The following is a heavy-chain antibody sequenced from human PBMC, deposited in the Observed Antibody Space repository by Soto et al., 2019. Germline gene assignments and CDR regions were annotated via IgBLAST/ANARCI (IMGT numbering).Heavy chain of an antibody. CDR1: GGSISSSSYY. D-gene: IGHD6-13*01. CDR3: GVGSSSWEGYYYYGMDV. Sequence: QLQLQESGPGLVKPSETLSLTCTVSGGSISSSSYYWGWIRQPPGKGLEWIGSIYYSGSTYYNPSLKSRVTISVDTSKNQFSLKLSSVTAADTAVYYCGVGSSSWEGYYYYGMDVWGQGTTVTVSS. V-gene: IGHV4-39*01. CDR2: IYYSGST. J-gene: IGHJ6*02.